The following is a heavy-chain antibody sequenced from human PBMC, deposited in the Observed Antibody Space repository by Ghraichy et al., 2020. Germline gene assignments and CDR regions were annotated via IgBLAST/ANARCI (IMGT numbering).Heavy chain of an antibody. V-gene: IGHV3-21*01. CDR3: ARVGRFLEWLDYINVGMDV. D-gene: IGHD3-3*01. CDR2: ISSSSSYI. J-gene: IGHJ6*02. Sequence: GESLNISCAASGFTFSSYSMNWVRQAPGKGLEWVSSISSSSSYIYYADSVKGRFTISRDNAKNSLYLQMNSLRAEDTAVYYCARVGRFLEWLDYINVGMDVWGQGTTVTVSS. CDR1: GFTFSSYS.